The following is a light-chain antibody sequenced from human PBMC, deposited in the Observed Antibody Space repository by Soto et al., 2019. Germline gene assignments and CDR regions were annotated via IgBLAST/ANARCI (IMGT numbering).Light chain of an antibody. CDR2: DAS. J-gene: IGKJ5*01. CDR1: KIVSSH. CDR3: QQYGSSIT. Sequence: EIVLADAPCTLSLSPGERATLSCRGSKIVSSHLAWYQQKPGQAPRLLIYDASNRATGIPARFSGSGSGTDFTLTISRLEPEDFAVYYCQQYGSSITFGQGTRLEIK. V-gene: IGKV3-20*01.